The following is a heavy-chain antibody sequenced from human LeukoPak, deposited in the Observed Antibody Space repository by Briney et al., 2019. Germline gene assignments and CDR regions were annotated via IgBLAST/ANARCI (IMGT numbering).Heavy chain of an antibody. CDR2: TYYRSKWYN. CDR3: ARAGGDRDGYNFWFDP. J-gene: IGHJ5*02. CDR1: GDSVSSNSAA. V-gene: IGHV6-1*01. Sequence: QTLSLTCAISGDSVSSNSAAWNWIRQSPSRGLEWLGRTYYRSKWYNDYAVSVKSRITINPDTSKNQFSLQLNSVTPEDTAVYYCARAGGDRDGYNFWFDPWGQGTLVTVSS. D-gene: IGHD5-24*01.